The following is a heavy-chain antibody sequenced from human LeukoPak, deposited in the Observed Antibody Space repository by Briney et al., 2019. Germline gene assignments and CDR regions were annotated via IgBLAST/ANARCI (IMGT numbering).Heavy chain of an antibody. D-gene: IGHD6-13*01. CDR1: GFTFSSYG. Sequence: GGSLRLSCAASGFTFSSYGMHWVRQAPGQGLEWVALIRYDGGKEYYADSVKGRFTISRDNSKNTLYLQMNSLRADDTAVYFCAPSEEKQQLDPWGQGTLVTVSS. CDR2: IRYDGGKE. V-gene: IGHV3-30*02. J-gene: IGHJ5*02. CDR3: APSEEKQQLDP.